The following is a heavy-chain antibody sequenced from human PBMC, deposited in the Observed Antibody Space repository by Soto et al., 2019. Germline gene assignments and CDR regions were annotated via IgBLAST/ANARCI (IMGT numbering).Heavy chain of an antibody. J-gene: IGHJ6*02. V-gene: IGHV4-59*08. Sequence: QVQLQESGPGLVKPSETLSLTCTASDDSSSNYKWSWIRQPPGRRLEWIGYIDSNGGTSYNPSLQSRVTMSIDTSTKQIFLKLSSVTAAETAVYYCVRQGFGRLHGLVDVWGQGTTVTVSS. CDR2: IDSNGGT. CDR3: VRQGFGRLHGLVDV. D-gene: IGHD3-10*01. CDR1: DDSSSNYK.